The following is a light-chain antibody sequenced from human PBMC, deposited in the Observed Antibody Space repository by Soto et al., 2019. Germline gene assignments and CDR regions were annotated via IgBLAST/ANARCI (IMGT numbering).Light chain of an antibody. Sequence: QSALTQPASVSGSPGQSITISCTGTSSDIGTYDYVSWYQHHPGKAPKLMIYEVTNRPSGVSDRFSGSKSGKTASPTISGLQAEDEADYYCSSYTTTTTPVVFGGGTKLTVL. CDR2: EVT. CDR3: SSYTTTTTPVV. CDR1: SSDIGTYDY. J-gene: IGLJ2*01. V-gene: IGLV2-14*01.